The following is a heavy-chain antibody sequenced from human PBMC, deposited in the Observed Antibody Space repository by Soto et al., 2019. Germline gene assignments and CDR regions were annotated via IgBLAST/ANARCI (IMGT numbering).Heavy chain of an antibody. CDR1: GGSISSYY. CDR3: ARGSGDYDFWSGYPPRGVEWFFAP. J-gene: IGHJ5*02. D-gene: IGHD3-3*01. CDR2: IYYSGST. V-gene: IGHV4-59*01. Sequence: PSETLSLTCTVSGGSISSYYWSWIRQPPGKGLEWIGYIYYSGSTNYNPSLKSRVTISVDTSKNQFSLKLSSVTAADTAVYYCARGSGDYDFWSGYPPRGVEWFFAPWGQGTLVTVSS.